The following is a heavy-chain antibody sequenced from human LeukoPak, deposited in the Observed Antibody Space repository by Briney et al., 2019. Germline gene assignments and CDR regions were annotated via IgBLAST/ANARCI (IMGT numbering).Heavy chain of an antibody. CDR1: GYTFTSYD. Sequence: ASVKVSCKASGYTFTSYDINWVRQATGQGLEWMGWMNPNSGNTGYAQKFQGRVTITRNTSISTAYMELSSLRSEDTAVYYCARGRRIFGVVITGNYYYYYMDVWGKGTTVTVSS. CDR3: ARGRRIFGVVITGNYYYYYMDV. CDR2: MNPNSGNT. D-gene: IGHD3-3*01. J-gene: IGHJ6*03. V-gene: IGHV1-8*03.